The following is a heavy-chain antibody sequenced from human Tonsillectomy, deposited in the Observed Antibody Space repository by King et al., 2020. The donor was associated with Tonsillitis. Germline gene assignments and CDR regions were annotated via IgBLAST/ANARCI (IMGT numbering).Heavy chain of an antibody. J-gene: IGHJ4*02. Sequence: QLVQSGGGVVQPGRSLRLSCAASGFTFCSYGMHWVRQAPDKGGEWVAVTSYDGSNKYYAVSVMGRFTISRDNSKNTLYLQMNSLRAEETAVYYCAKVGEYSSSFGGYWGQGTLVTVSS. V-gene: IGHV3-30*18. D-gene: IGHD6-6*01. CDR3: AKVGEYSSSFGGY. CDR2: TSYDGSNK. CDR1: GFTFCSYG.